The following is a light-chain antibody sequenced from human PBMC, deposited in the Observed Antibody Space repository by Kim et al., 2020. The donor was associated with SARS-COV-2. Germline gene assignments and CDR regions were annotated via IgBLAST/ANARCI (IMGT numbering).Light chain of an antibody. CDR3: ATWDDSLSGWV. CDR2: RND. Sequence: GQRVTISCSGSNSNIAKNYVYWYQQVPGTAPKLLIYRNDQRPSGVPDRFSGSKSGTSASLAISGLRSEEEASYFCATWDDSLSGWVFGGGTQLTVL. V-gene: IGLV1-47*01. CDR1: NSNIAKNY. J-gene: IGLJ3*02.